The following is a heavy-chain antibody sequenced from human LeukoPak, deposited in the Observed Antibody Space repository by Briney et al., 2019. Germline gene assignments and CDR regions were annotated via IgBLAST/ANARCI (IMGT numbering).Heavy chain of an antibody. CDR2: ISWNSGSI. V-gene: IGHV3-9*01. CDR1: GFTFDDYA. J-gene: IGHJ6*02. CDR3: AKDGSDYYYYGMDV. Sequence: GGSLRLSCAASGFTFDDYAMHWVRQAPGKGLEWVSGISWNSGSIGYADSVKGRFTISRDNAKNSLYLQMNSLRAEDTALYYCAKDGSDYYYYGMDVWAQGTTVTVSS.